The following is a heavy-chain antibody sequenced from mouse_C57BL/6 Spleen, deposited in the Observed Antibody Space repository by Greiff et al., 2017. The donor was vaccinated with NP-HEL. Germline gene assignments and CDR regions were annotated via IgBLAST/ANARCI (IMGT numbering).Heavy chain of an antibody. J-gene: IGHJ3*01. V-gene: IGHV1-82*01. CDR3: ARREGDSAWFAY. CDR2: IYPGDGDT. CDR1: GYAFSSSW. Sequence: VQLQQSGPELVKPGASVKISCKASGYAFSSSWMNWVKQRPGKGLEWIGRIYPGDGDTNYNGKFKGKATLTADKSPSTAYMQLSSLTSEDSAVYFCARREGDSAWFAYWGQGTLVTVSA.